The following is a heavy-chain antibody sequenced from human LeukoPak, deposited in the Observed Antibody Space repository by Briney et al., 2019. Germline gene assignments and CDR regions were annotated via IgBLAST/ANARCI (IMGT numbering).Heavy chain of an antibody. CDR3: AKDGAWYYDFWSGLGVDY. CDR1: GFTFSSYA. J-gene: IGHJ4*02. CDR2: ISVSGGST. D-gene: IGHD3-3*01. V-gene: IGHV3-23*01. Sequence: PGGSLRLSCAASGFTFSSYAMIWVRQGPGKGLEWVSVISVSGGSTCYADSVKGRFTISRDNSKNTLYLQMNSLRAEDTAVYYCAKDGAWYYDFWSGLGVDYWGQGTLVTVSS.